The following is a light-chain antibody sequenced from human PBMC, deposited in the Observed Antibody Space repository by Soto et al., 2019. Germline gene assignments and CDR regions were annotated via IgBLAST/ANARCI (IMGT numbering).Light chain of an antibody. J-gene: IGKJ2*01. CDR2: GVS. CDR1: ESLFGF. Sequence: DIVLTQSPATLSVSPGDRVTLSCRASESLFGFLAWYQQKPGQAPRLLMYGVSTRATGIPARFSGGGSATDFTLTIRSLQSEDSAFYFCQSYNNWPFASGLGTRLEI. V-gene: IGKV3-15*01. CDR3: QSYNNWPFA.